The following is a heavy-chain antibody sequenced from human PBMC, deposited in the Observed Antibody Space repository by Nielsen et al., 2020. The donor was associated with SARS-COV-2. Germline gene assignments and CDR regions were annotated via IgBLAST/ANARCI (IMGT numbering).Heavy chain of an antibody. CDR2: IYPGDSDT. V-gene: IGHV5-51*01. D-gene: IGHD3-10*01. CDR3: ARLYYGSGSYGHLAYYYGMDV. J-gene: IGHJ6*02. CDR1: GYSFTSYW. Sequence: GESLKISCKGSGYSFTSYWIGWVRQMPGKGLEWMGIIYPGDSDTRYSPSFQGQVTISADKSISTAYLQWSSLKASDTAMYYCARLYYGSGSYGHLAYYYGMDVWGQGTTVTVSS.